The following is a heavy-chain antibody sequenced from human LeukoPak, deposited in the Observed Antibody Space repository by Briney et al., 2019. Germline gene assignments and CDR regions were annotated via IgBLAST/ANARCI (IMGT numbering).Heavy chain of an antibody. J-gene: IGHJ5*02. D-gene: IGHD3-3*01. CDR2: IYYSGST. Sequence: SETLSLTCTVSGGSISSGGYYWSWIRQHPGKGLEWIGYIYYSGSTYYNPSLKSRVTISVDTSKNQFSLKLSSVTAADTAVYYCARVGRVTIFGVVTGNWFDPWGQGTLVTVSS. CDR1: GGSISSGGYY. CDR3: ARVGRVTIFGVVTGNWFDP. V-gene: IGHV4-31*03.